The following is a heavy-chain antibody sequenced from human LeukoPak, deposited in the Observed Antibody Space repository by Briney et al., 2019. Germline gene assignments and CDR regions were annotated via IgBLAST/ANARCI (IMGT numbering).Heavy chain of an antibody. Sequence: GGSLRLSCAASGFTFSDYSMNWVRQAPGKGLEWVSTTDGSGGSPFYADSVKGRFTISRDNSKNTLYLQMNSLRAEDTAVYYCAKGYSGSRHGAVDYWGQGTLVTVSS. V-gene: IGHV3-23*01. D-gene: IGHD1-26*01. CDR3: AKGYSGSRHGAVDY. CDR1: GFTFSDYS. CDR2: TDGSGGSP. J-gene: IGHJ4*02.